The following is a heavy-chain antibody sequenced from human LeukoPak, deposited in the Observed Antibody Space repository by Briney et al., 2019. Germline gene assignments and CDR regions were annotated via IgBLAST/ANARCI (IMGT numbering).Heavy chain of an antibody. CDR1: GYTFTGYY. J-gene: IGHJ4*02. D-gene: IGHD4-11*01. CDR2: INPNSGGT. V-gene: IGHV1-2*04. Sequence: ASVKVSCKASGYTFTGYYMHWVRQAPGQGLEWMGWINPNSGGTNYAQKFQGWVTMTRDTSISTAYMELSSLRSEDTAVYYCATFYPGLTTEVAFDYWGQGTLVTVSS. CDR3: ATFYPGLTTEVAFDY.